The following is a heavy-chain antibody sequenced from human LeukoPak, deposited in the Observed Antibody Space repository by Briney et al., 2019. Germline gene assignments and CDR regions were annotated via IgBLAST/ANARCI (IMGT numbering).Heavy chain of an antibody. CDR1: GGSISSYY. D-gene: IGHD3-22*01. J-gene: IGHJ4*02. CDR3: ARLPLPSYYYDSSGYYFDY. CDR2: IYYSGST. Sequence: PSETLSLTCTVSGGSISSYYWSWIRQPPGKGLEWIGYIYYSGSTNYNPSLKSRVTISVDTSKNQFSLKLSSVTAADTAVYYCARLPLPSYYYDSSGYYFDYWGQGTLVTVSS. V-gene: IGHV4-59*08.